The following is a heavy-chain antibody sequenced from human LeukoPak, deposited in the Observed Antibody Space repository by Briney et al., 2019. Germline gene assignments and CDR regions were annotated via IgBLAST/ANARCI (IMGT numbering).Heavy chain of an antibody. CDR1: GFRFSGYG. J-gene: IGHJ4*02. CDR3: AKSHEPYYYDSSGYYDDY. CDR2: ISAGSGST. D-gene: IGHD3-22*01. Sequence: PEGYLRLSCAASGFRFSGYGMSWVRQAPGKGLEWVSSISAGSGSTDYADSVKGRFTISRDDSKNTLYLQMKSLRAEDTAVYYCAKSHEPYYYDSSGYYDDYWGQGTLVTVSS. V-gene: IGHV3-23*01.